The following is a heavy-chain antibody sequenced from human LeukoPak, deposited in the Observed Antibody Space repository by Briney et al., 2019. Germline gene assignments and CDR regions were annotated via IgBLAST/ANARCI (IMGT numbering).Heavy chain of an antibody. D-gene: IGHD3-10*01. CDR3: AKDPEYRITYGSGSFDY. J-gene: IGHJ4*02. Sequence: PGGSLRLSCAASRFTVSNNYMSWVRQAPGKGLEWVSAISGSGGSTYYADSVKGRFTISRDNSKNTLYLQMNSLRAEDTAVYYCAKDPEYRITYGSGSFDYWGQGTLVTVSS. CDR2: ISGSGGST. V-gene: IGHV3-23*01. CDR1: RFTVSNNY.